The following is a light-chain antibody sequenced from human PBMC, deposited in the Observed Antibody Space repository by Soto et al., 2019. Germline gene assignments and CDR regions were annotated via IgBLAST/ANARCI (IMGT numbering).Light chain of an antibody. CDR1: QSLLHSNGYTY. V-gene: IGKV2-28*01. Sequence: DIVMTQSPLSLPLTPGEPASISCRSSQSLLHSNGYTYLDWYLQKPGQSPQLLIYLGSNRASGVPDRFSGSGSGTDFTLQISRVEAEDVGVYYCMQALQTPGTFGQGTKVEIK. CDR2: LGS. CDR3: MQALQTPGT. J-gene: IGKJ1*01.